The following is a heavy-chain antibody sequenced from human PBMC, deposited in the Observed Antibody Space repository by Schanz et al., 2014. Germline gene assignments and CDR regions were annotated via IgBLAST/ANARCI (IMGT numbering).Heavy chain of an antibody. Sequence: EVQLLESGGGLVQPGGSLRLSCAASGFTFSSYAMSWVRQAPGKGLEWVSAITDSGGSTYYADSVKGRFTISRDNSKNTLYLQMSSLRAEDSAVYYCARGARQYSGSYSPSDYWGQGTLVTVSS. V-gene: IGHV3-23*01. CDR1: GFTFSSYA. CDR3: ARGARQYSGSYSPSDY. CDR2: ITDSGGST. J-gene: IGHJ4*02. D-gene: IGHD1-26*01.